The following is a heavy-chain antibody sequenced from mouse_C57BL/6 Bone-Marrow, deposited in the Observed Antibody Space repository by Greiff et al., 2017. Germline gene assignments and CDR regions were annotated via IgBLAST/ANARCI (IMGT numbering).Heavy chain of an antibody. CDR3: ATLVATRLFAY. Sequence: QVQLKESGPGLVQPSPSLSITCTVSGFSFTSYGVHWVRQSPGQGLEWLGVIWRGGSTDYNAAFMSRLSITKDNSYSQVFFKMSSLQADDTSIYYCATLVATRLFAYWGQGTLVTVSA. CDR1: GFSFTSYG. V-gene: IGHV2-5*01. J-gene: IGHJ3*01. CDR2: IWRGGST. D-gene: IGHD1-1*01.